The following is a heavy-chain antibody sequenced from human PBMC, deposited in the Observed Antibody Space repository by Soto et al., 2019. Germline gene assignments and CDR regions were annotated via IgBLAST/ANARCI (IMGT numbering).Heavy chain of an antibody. V-gene: IGHV1-18*01. CDR3: AMVDVYVTPSPQDV. Sequence: ASAELCCTASGYTFNRYGSGWARQEKGQGLEWMGWINTYNGNTNYAQNVQGRVTLTTDTSTSTAYMELRSLRSNDTAIYYCAMVDVYVTPSPQDVWGQGTTVTVSS. J-gene: IGHJ6*02. D-gene: IGHD3-16*01. CDR2: INTYNGNT. CDR1: GYTFNRYG.